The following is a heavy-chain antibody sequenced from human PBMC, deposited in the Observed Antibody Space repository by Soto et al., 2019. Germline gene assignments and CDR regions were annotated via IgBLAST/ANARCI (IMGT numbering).Heavy chain of an antibody. CDR2: ISGSGGST. J-gene: IGHJ4*02. CDR1: GFTFSSYA. V-gene: IGHV3-23*01. CDR3: AKSKYGGYDCSDY. D-gene: IGHD5-12*01. Sequence: GGSLRLSCAASGFTFSSYAMSWVRQVPGKGLEWVSAISGSGGSTYYADSVKGRFTISRDNSKNTLYLQMNSLRAEDTAVYYCAKSKYGGYDCSDYWGQGTLVTVSS.